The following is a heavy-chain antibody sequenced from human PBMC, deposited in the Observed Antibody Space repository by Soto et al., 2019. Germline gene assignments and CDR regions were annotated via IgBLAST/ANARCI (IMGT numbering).Heavy chain of an antibody. V-gene: IGHV3-48*01. CDR2: ISSSSSVI. CDR1: GFILSDCA. J-gene: IGHJ6*03. Sequence: GGSLRLSCATSGFILSDCAMNWVRQAPGKGLEWVSYISSSSSVIDYADSVKGRFTVSRDNARNSLYLQMNSLRAEDTAVYYCARDLSWGSNSYYYTDVWGKGPSVTLSS. D-gene: IGHD3-16*01. CDR3: ARDLSWGSNSYYYTDV.